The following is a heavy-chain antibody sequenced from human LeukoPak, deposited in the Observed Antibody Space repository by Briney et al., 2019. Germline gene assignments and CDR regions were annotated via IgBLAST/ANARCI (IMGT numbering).Heavy chain of an antibody. Sequence: SETLSLTCAVSGDSVNSGSDYWSWIRQHPGKGLEGFGYIYYTGITNSNPSLKSRVTITVDTSKNQFSLNLNSVTAADTAVYYCATSQCGSDCYLAGDYWGQGTLVTVSS. CDR1: GDSVNSGSDY. V-gene: IGHV4-61*01. CDR3: ATSQCGSDCYLAGDY. CDR2: IYYTGIT. J-gene: IGHJ4*02. D-gene: IGHD2-21*02.